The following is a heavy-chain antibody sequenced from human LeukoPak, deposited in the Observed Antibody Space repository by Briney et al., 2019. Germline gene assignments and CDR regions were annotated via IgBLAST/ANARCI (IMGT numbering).Heavy chain of an antibody. CDR2: ISSSSSYI. Sequence: GGSLRLSCAASGFTFSSYSMNWVRQAPGKGLEWVSSISSSSSYIYYADSVKGRFTISRDNAKNSLYLQMNRLRAEDTAVYYCAREAGYPMGAFDIWGQGTMVTVSS. D-gene: IGHD5-12*01. CDR3: AREAGYPMGAFDI. V-gene: IGHV3-21*01. J-gene: IGHJ3*02. CDR1: GFTFSSYS.